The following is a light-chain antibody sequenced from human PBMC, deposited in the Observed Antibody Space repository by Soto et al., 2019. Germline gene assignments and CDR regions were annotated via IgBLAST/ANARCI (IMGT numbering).Light chain of an antibody. CDR3: QQYDSLTNS. CDR1: QDITLY. CDR2: DVS. Sequence: DIQMTQSPSSLSASVGDRVTITCQASQDITLYLNWYQHKAGKAPNLLIHDVSTLETGVPARFSRRGSGTIFALTIINLQPEDVAIYYCQQYDSLTNSFGEGTKVEIK. J-gene: IGKJ2*01. V-gene: IGKV1-33*01.